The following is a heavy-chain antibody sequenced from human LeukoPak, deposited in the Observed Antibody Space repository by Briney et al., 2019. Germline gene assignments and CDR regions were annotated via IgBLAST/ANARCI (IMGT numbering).Heavy chain of an antibody. CDR3: ATGRSIRYFDY. Sequence: PSETLSLTCSVSGVSIFSYYWNWIRQPPGKGLEWIGYVHYSGSTNYNPSLKSRVTISVDTSKSQCSLKLSSATAADTAVYYCATGRSIRYFDYWGQGTLLTVSS. CDR2: VHYSGST. CDR1: GVSIFSYY. J-gene: IGHJ4*02. D-gene: IGHD3-9*01. V-gene: IGHV4-59*08.